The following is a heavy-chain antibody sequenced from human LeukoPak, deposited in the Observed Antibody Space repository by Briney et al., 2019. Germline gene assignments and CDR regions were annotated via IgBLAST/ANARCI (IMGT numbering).Heavy chain of an antibody. D-gene: IGHD6-19*01. V-gene: IGHV3-7*01. CDR2: IKQDGSEK. J-gene: IGHJ4*02. CDR3: ARDLRGSGWYFDY. Sequence: GGSLRLSCAASGFTFSSYWMSWVRQAPGKGLEWVANIKQDGSEKYYVDSVKGRFTISRDNAKNSLYLQMDSLSAEDTAVYYCARDLRGSGWYFDYWGQGTLVTVSS. CDR1: GFTFSSYW.